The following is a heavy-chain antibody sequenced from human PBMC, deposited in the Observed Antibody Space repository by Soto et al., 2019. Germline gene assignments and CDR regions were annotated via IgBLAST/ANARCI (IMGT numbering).Heavy chain of an antibody. CDR1: GYTFNTYG. CDR3: ARDVGYCSSSTCLIDH. D-gene: IGHD2-2*01. CDR2: ISTLNGET. V-gene: IGHV1-18*01. J-gene: IGHJ1*01. Sequence: ASVKVSCKASGYTFNTYGISWVRQAPGQGLEWMGWISTLNGETRYAQKFQARVTVTTDTSTTTGYMEMRSLRSDDTAVYYCARDVGYCSSSTCLIDHWGQGLLVTVSS.